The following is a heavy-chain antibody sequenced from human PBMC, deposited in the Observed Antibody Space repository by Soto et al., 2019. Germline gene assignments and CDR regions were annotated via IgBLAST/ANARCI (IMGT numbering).Heavy chain of an antibody. J-gene: IGHJ4*02. CDR1: GYTFVLYA. D-gene: IGHD3-10*01. CDR3: ARAGWFGEGYFDF. Sequence: GASLKVSCQASGYTFVLYAMHWVRQAPGQMLEWMGWINAGNGHTRYSQKFQGRVTITRDTSARTVYMEMSSLRSEDTAAYFCARAGWFGEGYFDFWGQGNPVTGSS. V-gene: IGHV1-3*01. CDR2: INAGNGHT.